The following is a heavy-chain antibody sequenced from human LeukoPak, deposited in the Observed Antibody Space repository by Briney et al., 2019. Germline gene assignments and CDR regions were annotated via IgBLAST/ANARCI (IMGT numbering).Heavy chain of an antibody. CDR1: GFTFSSYW. CDR3: ARVNGDFWSGYRENDAFDI. CDR2: IKQDGSEK. V-gene: IGHV3-7*01. J-gene: IGHJ3*02. D-gene: IGHD3-3*01. Sequence: PGGSLRLSCAASGFTFSSYWMSWVRQAPGKGLEWVANIKQDGSEKYYVDSVKGRFTISRDNAKNSLYLQMNSLRAEDTAVYYCARVNGDFWSGYRENDAFDIWGQGRMVTVSS.